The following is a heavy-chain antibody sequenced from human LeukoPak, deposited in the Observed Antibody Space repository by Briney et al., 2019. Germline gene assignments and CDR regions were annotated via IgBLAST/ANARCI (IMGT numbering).Heavy chain of an antibody. J-gene: IGHJ4*02. V-gene: IGHV1-69*02. D-gene: IGHD3-3*01. CDR3: ARGTYFWSGHTTYYFDY. CDR1: GGTFSSYT. CDR2: IIPILGLA. Sequence: ASVKVSCKASGGTFSSYTISWVRRAPGQGLEWMGRIIPILGLANYAQKFQGRVTITADKSTSTAYMELSSLRSEDTAVYYCARGTYFWSGHTTYYFDYWGQGTLVTVSS.